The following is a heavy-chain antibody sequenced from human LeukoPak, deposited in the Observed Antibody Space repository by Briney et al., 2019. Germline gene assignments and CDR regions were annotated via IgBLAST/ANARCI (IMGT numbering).Heavy chain of an antibody. D-gene: IGHD2-15*01. CDR2: ISASGGST. J-gene: IGHJ4*02. CDR3: AKSLVVGDDSFDY. CDR1: GFTFSNYA. Sequence: GGSLRLSCAASGFTFSNYAMNWVRQAPGKGLEWVSAISASGGSTYYADSVKGRFTISRDNSKNTLSLQMNSLRAEDTAVYYCAKSLVVGDDSFDYWGQGTLVTVSS. V-gene: IGHV3-23*01.